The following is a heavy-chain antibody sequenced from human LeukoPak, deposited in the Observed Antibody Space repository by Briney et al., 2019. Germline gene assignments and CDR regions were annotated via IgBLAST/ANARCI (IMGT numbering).Heavy chain of an antibody. J-gene: IGHJ5*02. CDR3: ARRGTWHRSAWFDP. Sequence: SESLSLTCTVSGASISSYYWGWIRQPPGKGLEWIGSIYYSGSTYYNPSLKSRVTISVDTSKNQFSLKLSSVTAADTAVYYCARRGTWHRSAWFDPWGQGTLVTVSS. CDR2: IYYSGST. CDR1: GASISSYY. V-gene: IGHV4-39*07.